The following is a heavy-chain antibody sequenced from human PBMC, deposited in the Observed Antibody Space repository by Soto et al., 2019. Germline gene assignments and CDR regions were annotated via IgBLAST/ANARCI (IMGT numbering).Heavy chain of an antibody. Sequence: PSETLSLTCTVSGGSISSSSYYWGWIRQPPGKGLEWIGSIYYSGSTYYNPSLKSRVTISVDTSKNQFSLKLSSVTAADTAVYYCAREIAAAGDPSTVGYYYGMDVWGQGTTVTVSS. J-gene: IGHJ6*02. D-gene: IGHD6-13*01. CDR1: GGSISSSSYY. V-gene: IGHV4-39*02. CDR3: AREIAAAGDPSTVGYYYGMDV. CDR2: IYYSGST.